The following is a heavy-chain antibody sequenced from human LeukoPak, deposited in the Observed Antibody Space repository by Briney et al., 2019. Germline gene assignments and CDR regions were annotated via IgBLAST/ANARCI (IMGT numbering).Heavy chain of an antibody. Sequence: PSETLSLTCIVSGDSISSSYNWGWIRQPPGKGLEWIGSIYYSGSTYYNPSLKSRVTISVDTSKNQFSLKLSSVTAADTAVYYCARVVVVTSPFFDYWGQGTLVTVSS. D-gene: IGHD2-21*02. CDR1: GDSISSSYN. CDR2: IYYSGST. V-gene: IGHV4-39*07. J-gene: IGHJ4*02. CDR3: ARVVVVTSPFFDY.